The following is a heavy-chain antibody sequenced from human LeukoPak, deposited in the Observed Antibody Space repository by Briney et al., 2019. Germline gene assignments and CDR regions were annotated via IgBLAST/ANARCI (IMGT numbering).Heavy chain of an antibody. CDR1: GGTFSSYA. V-gene: IGHV1-69*05. CDR3: ARSIHAMIVGARSFDY. Sequence: SVKVSCKASGGTFSSYAISWVRQAPGQGLEWMGGIIPIFGTANYAQKFQGRVTITTDESTSTAYMDLSSLRSEDTAVYYCARSIHAMIVGARSFDYWGQGTLVTVSS. J-gene: IGHJ4*02. D-gene: IGHD1-26*01. CDR2: IIPIFGTA.